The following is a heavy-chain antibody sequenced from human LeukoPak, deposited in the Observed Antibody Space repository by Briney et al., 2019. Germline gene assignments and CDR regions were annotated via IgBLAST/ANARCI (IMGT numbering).Heavy chain of an antibody. CDR1: GGTFSSYA. CDR2: IIPIFATP. Sequence: SVKVSCKASGGTFSSYAINWVRQAPGQGLEWMGGIIPIFATPNYAQKFQGRVTITTDESTSTAYMELSSLRSEDTAVYYCARTSGDIYYYYYYMDAWGKGTTLTVSS. D-gene: IGHD2-21*02. J-gene: IGHJ6*03. V-gene: IGHV1-69*05. CDR3: ARTSGDIYYYYYYMDA.